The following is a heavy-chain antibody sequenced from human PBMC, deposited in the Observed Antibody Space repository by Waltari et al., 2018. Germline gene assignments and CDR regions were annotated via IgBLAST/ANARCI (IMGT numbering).Heavy chain of an antibody. CDR2: IYHSGCT. CDR3: AIGGAHGHFDY. D-gene: IGHD1-26*01. CDR1: GYSISSGYY. J-gene: IGHJ4*02. V-gene: IGHV4-38-2*01. Sequence: QVQLQESGPGLVKPSETLSLTCAVSGYSISSGYYWGWIRQPPGKGLEWIGSIYHSGCTYYNPSLKSAVTIAVDTSKNQVSLKRSSVTAADTAVYYCAIGGAHGHFDYWGQGTLVTVSS.